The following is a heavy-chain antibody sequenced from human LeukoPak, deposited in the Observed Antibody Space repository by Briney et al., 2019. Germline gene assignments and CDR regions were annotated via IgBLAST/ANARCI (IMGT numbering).Heavy chain of an antibody. J-gene: IGHJ5*02. CDR1: GGTFSSYA. D-gene: IGHD3-22*01. CDR3: ARGRGGYDSSGYTNWFDP. V-gene: IGHV1-69*04. Sequence: SVKVSCKASGGTFSSYAISWVRQAPGQGLEWMGRIIPILGIANYAQKFQGRVTITADKSTSTAYMELSSLRSEDTAVYYCARGRGGYDSSGYTNWFDPWGQGTLVTVSS. CDR2: IIPILGIA.